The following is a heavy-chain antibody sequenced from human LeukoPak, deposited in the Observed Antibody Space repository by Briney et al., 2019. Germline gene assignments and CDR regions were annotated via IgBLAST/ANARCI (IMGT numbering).Heavy chain of an antibody. Sequence: ASVKVSCKASGYTVTNYTIHWMRQAPGQGLEWMGWMNAGDDNTKYLQKFQGRVTITRDTSASTAYIELNSLRSEDTAVYYCAIQHQLGRVGDYWGQRTLVTVSS. V-gene: IGHV1-3*01. CDR2: MNAGDDNT. J-gene: IGHJ4*02. CDR3: AIQHQLGRVGDY. CDR1: GYTVTNYT. D-gene: IGHD6-13*01.